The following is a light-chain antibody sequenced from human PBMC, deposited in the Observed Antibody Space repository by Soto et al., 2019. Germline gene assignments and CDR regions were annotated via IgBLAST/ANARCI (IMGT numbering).Light chain of an antibody. CDR2: GAS. CDR3: QQFYSYPLT. V-gene: IGKV3-15*01. Sequence: EIVMTQSPATVSVSPGERAALSFRASQSVSSNLAWYQQRAGQAPRLLIYGASTRAAGVPARFSGSGPVTEFTLTISSLQSEDFATYYCQQFYSYPLTFGGGTKVDIK. CDR1: QSVSSN. J-gene: IGKJ4*01.